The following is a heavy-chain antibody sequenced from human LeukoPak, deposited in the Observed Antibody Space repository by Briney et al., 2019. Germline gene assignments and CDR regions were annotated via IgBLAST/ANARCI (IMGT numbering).Heavy chain of an antibody. CDR1: GFTFNNYA. Sequence: GSLRLSCAASGFTFNNYAMSWVRQAPGKGLEWVSAISGSGGSTYYADSVKGRLTISRDNSKNTVYLQMNSLRPEDTAVYYCVRDRDWAFDYWGQGSLVTVSS. CDR2: ISGSGGST. CDR3: VRDRDWAFDY. D-gene: IGHD2-21*02. V-gene: IGHV3-23*01. J-gene: IGHJ4*02.